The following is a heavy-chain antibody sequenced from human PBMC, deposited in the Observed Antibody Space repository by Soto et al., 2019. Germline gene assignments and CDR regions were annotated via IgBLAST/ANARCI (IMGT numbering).Heavy chain of an antibody. CDR1: GGSFGSSA. V-gene: IGHV1-69*01. CDR3: ARLRRDWGDAFDL. J-gene: IGHJ3*01. D-gene: IGHD3-16*01. CDR2: IIPVFDKA. Sequence: QVQLVQSGADVKKPGSSVKVSCKTSGGSFGSSAISWVRQAPAQGLEWMGEIIPVFDKANYAQNFQGRLTSTADELTETVFMELSSLRSKDTAVYFCARLRRDWGDAFDLWGLGTFVTVSS.